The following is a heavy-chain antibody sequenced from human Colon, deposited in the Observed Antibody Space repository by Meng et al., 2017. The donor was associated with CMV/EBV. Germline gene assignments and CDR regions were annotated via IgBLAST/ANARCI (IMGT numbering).Heavy chain of an antibody. D-gene: IGHD2-8*01. CDR2: ISYSSSTI. Sequence: GESLKISCAASGFTFSSYSMNWVRQAPGKGLEWVSYISYSSSTIYYAESVKGRFTISRDNAKNSLYMQMNSLRAEDTAVYYCARASNGKSYNYFDYWGQGTLVTVSS. J-gene: IGHJ4*02. CDR1: GFTFSSYS. V-gene: IGHV3-48*04. CDR3: ARASNGKSYNYFDY.